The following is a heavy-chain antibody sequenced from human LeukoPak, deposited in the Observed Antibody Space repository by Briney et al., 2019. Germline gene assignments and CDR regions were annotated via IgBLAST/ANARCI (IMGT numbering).Heavy chain of an antibody. D-gene: IGHD2-2*01. V-gene: IGHV3-23*01. CDR2: ISGSGCST. CDR1: GFTFSSYA. J-gene: IGHJ4*02. CDR3: AKDRSVVVPAAFD. Sequence: GGSLRLSCAASGFTFSSYAVSSVRQAPGEGVGWVSAISGSGCSTYYADSVKGRFTISRDNSKNTLYLQMNSLRAEDTAVYYCAKDRSVVVPAAFDWGQGTLVTVSS.